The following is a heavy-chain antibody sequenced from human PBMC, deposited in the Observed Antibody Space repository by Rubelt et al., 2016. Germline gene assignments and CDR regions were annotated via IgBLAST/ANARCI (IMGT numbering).Heavy chain of an antibody. CDR1: AFSFSDYK. CDR2: ISSSSHYL. CDR3: ARDRRGLGETPTADAVDI. D-gene: IGHD3-16*01. V-gene: IGHV3-21*01. J-gene: IGHJ3*02. Sequence: EVHLVESGGGLGKPGGSLRLSCVASAFSFSDYKMNWVRQAPGKGLEWVSSISSSSHYLYYSDSVKGRFTISRDNAQNSVFLQRDSLRAEDTAVYVWARDRRGLGETPTADAVDIWGQGTMVTVSS.